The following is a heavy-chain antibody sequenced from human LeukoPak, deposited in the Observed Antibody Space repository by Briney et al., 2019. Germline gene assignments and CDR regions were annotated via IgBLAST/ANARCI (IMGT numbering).Heavy chain of an antibody. V-gene: IGHV3-30-3*01. J-gene: IGHJ3*02. Sequence: QPGRSLRLSCAASGFTFSSYAMRWVRQAPGKGLEWVAVISYDGSNKYYADSVKGRFTISRDNSKNTLYLQMNSLRAEDTAVYYCARGHYYDSSGYSGDDAFDIWGQGTMVTVSS. CDR1: GFTFSSYA. CDR3: ARGHYYDSSGYSGDDAFDI. D-gene: IGHD3-22*01. CDR2: ISYDGSNK.